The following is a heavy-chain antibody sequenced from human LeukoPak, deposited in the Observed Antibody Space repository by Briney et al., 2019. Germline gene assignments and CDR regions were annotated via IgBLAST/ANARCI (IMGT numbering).Heavy chain of an antibody. CDR1: GFTFSTYA. CDR2: TSGSSDTT. D-gene: IGHD5-18*01. CDR3: ANREGGYTYDPFDY. J-gene: IGHJ4*02. V-gene: IGHV3-23*01. Sequence: GGSLRLSCAASGFTFSTYAMSWVRQAPGRGLEWVSATSGSSDTTYYADSVKGRFTISRDNSKNTLYLQMNSLRAEDTAVYYCANREGGYTYDPFDYWGQGTLVTVSS.